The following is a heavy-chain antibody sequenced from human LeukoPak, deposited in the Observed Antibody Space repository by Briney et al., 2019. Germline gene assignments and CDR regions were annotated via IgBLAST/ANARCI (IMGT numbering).Heavy chain of an antibody. Sequence: ASVKVSCKASGYKFISHYLQWVRQAPGLGPEWMGWMHGGNGNTRYAEKFEGRVTMTRDTSTGTAYMDLSPLTSDDTAVYYCAREGSYCVGGDCYSFDFWGQGTLVTVSS. CDR3: AREGSYCVGGDCYSFDF. V-gene: IGHV1-2*02. CDR2: MHGGNGNT. D-gene: IGHD2-21*02. J-gene: IGHJ4*02. CDR1: GYKFISHY.